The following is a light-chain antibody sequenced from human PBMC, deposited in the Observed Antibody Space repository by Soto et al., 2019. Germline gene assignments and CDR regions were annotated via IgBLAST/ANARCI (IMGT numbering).Light chain of an antibody. CDR2: GAS. CDR3: QRCGSSPVLT. V-gene: IGKV3-20*01. Sequence: EIVLTQSPGTLSLSPGERATLSCRASQSVRSTYLAWYQQKPGQAPRLLIYGASSRATGIPDRFSGSGSGTDFTLTISRLEPEDFAVYYCQRCGSSPVLTFGPGTKVDIK. J-gene: IGKJ3*01. CDR1: QSVRSTY.